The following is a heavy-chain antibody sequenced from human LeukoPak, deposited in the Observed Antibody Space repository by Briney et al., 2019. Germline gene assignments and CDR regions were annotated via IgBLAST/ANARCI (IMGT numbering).Heavy chain of an antibody. CDR3: EKDTSIGKYCTNGVCSPFDY. CDR1: GCTFSSYA. J-gene: IGHJ4*02. CDR2: ISDRGDYT. Sequence: GWSLPLSCAGSGCTFSSYAMSWVRQAPGQGLEWVSVISDRGDYTYYADSVRGRFTISRDNSRNPLYLQMISLRPEDTAFYKYEKDTSIGKYCTNGVCSPFDYWGQGTLVTVSS. V-gene: IGHV3-23*01. D-gene: IGHD2-8*01.